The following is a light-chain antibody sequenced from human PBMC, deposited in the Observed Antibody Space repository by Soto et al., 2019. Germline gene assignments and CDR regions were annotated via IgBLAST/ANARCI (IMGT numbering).Light chain of an antibody. J-gene: IGKJ4*01. CDR3: QQRSNWPGLT. CDR2: DAS. V-gene: IGKV3-11*01. CDR1: QSVSSY. Sequence: EIVVTQSPATLSLTPGERATLSCRASQSVSSYLAWYQQKPGQAPRLLIHDASNRATGIPARFSGSGSGTDFTLTISSLEPEDFAVYYCQQRSNWPGLTFGGGTKVEIK.